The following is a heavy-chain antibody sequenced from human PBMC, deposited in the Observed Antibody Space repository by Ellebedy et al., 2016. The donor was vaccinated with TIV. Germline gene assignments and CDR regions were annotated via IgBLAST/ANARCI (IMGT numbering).Heavy chain of an antibody. CDR1: GFTFSSYG. V-gene: IGHV3-30*18. CDR3: AKSPTLYSSGWYVDY. D-gene: IGHD6-19*01. J-gene: IGHJ4*02. Sequence: AGSLRLSXAASGFTFSSYGMHWVRQAPGKGLEWVAVISYDGSNKYYADSVKGRFTISRDNSKNTLYLQMNSMRAEDTAVYYCAKSPTLYSSGWYVDYWGQGTLVTVSS. CDR2: ISYDGSNK.